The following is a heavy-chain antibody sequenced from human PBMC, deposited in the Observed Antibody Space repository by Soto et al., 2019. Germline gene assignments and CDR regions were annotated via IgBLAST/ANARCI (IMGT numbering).Heavy chain of an antibody. J-gene: IGHJ4*02. V-gene: IGHV3-48*02. Sequence: EVQLVESGGGLVQPGGSLRLSCAASGFTFSSYSMNWVRQAPGKGLEWVSYISSSSSTIYYADSVKGRFTISRDNAKNSLYLRMNSLRDEDTAVYYCARGDQLLSLGYWGQGTLVTVSS. CDR2: ISSSSSTI. CDR3: ARGDQLLSLGY. CDR1: GFTFSSYS. D-gene: IGHD2-2*01.